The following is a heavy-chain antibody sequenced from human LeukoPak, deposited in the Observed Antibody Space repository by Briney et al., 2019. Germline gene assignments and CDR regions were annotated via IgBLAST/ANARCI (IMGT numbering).Heavy chain of an antibody. Sequence: ASVEVSCKASGYTFADYFIHWVRQAPGQGLEWMGRINPNTGGAEYAPKFQGWVTMTRDTSISTAYVEVNRLISDDTAVYYCARDLTSTSNWEFDYWGQGTLVIVSS. CDR2: INPNTGGA. D-gene: IGHD1-26*01. CDR1: GYTFADYF. J-gene: IGHJ4*02. CDR3: ARDLTSTSNWEFDY. V-gene: IGHV1-2*04.